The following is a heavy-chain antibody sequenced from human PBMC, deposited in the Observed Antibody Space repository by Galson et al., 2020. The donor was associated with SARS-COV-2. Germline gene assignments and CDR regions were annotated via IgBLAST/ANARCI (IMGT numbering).Heavy chain of an antibody. Sequence: ESGPTLVKPTQTLSLTCSFSGFSLNNEGMCVSWIRQPPGKALEWLARIDWNDVKYYSPSLKTRLTLSKDTSGNQVVLTMTNMDPVDTAIYFCARVFPYQRTAFDLWGQGTMVTVSS. CDR2: IDWNDVK. V-gene: IGHV2-70*11. J-gene: IGHJ3*01. CDR3: ARVFPYQRTAFDL. CDR1: GFSLNNEGMC.